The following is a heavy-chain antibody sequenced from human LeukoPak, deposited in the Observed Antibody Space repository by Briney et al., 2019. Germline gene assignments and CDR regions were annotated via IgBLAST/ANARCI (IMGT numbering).Heavy chain of an antibody. CDR3: ARSPTVYYYYYGMDV. CDR1: GFTVSSNY. D-gene: IGHD4-11*01. V-gene: IGHV3-53*01. Sequence: GGSLRLSCAASGFTVSSNYMSWVRQAPGKGLGWVSVIYSGGSTYYADSVKGRFTISRDNSKNTLYLQMNSLRAEDTAVYYCARSPTVYYYYYGMDVWGQGTTVTVSS. CDR2: IYSGGST. J-gene: IGHJ6*02.